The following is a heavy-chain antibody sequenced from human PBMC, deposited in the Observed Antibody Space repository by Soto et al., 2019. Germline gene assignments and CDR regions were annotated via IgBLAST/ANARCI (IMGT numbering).Heavy chain of an antibody. CDR2: INSAGTIT. D-gene: IGHD2-2*01. V-gene: IGHV3-74*01. CDR1: GFTFNTYW. CDR3: AGDMPPTETPGHDVDY. J-gene: IGHJ4*02. Sequence: EVPLVESGGAVVQPGGSLRLSCAASGFTFNTYWMHWVRQVPGKGLVWVSRINSAGTITSYADSVRGRFTISRDNAMNTVYLDLRSRRADDTAVSCRAGDMPPTETPGHDVDYCGPGTGVTVSS.